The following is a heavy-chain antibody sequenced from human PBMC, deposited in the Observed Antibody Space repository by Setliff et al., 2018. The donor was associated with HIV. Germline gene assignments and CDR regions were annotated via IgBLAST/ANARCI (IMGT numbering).Heavy chain of an antibody. CDR2: IYPSDSAT. Sequence: LGESLKISCKGSGYGFTSHWIAWVRQMPGQGLEWMGIIYPSDSATAYSPSFQGQITISADKSISTAYLQWSSLKASDTAIYYCARSHFITLFGVIYYPGYFDLWGRGTQVTVSS. CDR1: GYGFTSHW. D-gene: IGHD3-3*01. CDR3: ARSHFITLFGVIYYPGYFDL. J-gene: IGHJ2*01. V-gene: IGHV5-51*01.